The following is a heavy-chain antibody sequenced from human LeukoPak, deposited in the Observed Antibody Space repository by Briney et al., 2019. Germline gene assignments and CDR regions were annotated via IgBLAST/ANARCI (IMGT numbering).Heavy chain of an antibody. D-gene: IGHD1-26*01. CDR3: ARRERAFDY. V-gene: IGHV3-9*01. CDR1: GFTFDDYA. J-gene: IGHJ4*02. Sequence: PGGSLRLSCAASGFTFDDYAMHWVRQAPGKGLEWVSGISWNSGSIGYADSVKGRFTISRDNAKNSLYLQMNSLRAEDTALYYCARRERAFDYWGQGTLVTVSS. CDR2: ISWNSGSI.